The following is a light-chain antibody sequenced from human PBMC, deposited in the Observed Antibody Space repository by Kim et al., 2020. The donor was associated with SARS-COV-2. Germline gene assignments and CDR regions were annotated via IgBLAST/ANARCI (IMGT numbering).Light chain of an antibody. CDR1: RLRSYY. J-gene: IGLJ1*01. Sequence: ALGQTVRITCQGDRLRSYYASWYQQKPGQAPVLVIYGKNNRPSGIPDRFSGSSSGNTASLTITGAQAEDEADYYCNSRDSSGNIWVFGTGTKVTVL. CDR2: GKN. V-gene: IGLV3-19*01. CDR3: NSRDSSGNIWV.